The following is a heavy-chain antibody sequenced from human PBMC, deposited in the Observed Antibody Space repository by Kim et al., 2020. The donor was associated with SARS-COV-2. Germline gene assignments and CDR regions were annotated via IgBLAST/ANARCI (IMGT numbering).Heavy chain of an antibody. Sequence: GGSLRLSCAASGFTFSDYYMSWIRQAPGKGLEWVSYISSSSSYTNYADSVKGRFTISRDNAKNSLYLQMNSLRAEDTAVYYCAIAREGAVAGYYFDYWGPGTLVTVSS. V-gene: IGHV3-11*05. CDR2: ISSSSSYT. CDR3: AIAREGAVAGYYFDY. CDR1: GFTFSDYY. D-gene: IGHD6-19*01. J-gene: IGHJ4*02.